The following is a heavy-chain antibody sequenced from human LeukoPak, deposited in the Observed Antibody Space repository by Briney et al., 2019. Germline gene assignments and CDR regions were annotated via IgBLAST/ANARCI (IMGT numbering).Heavy chain of an antibody. J-gene: IGHJ4*02. V-gene: IGHV3-48*02. Sequence: GGSLRLSCAASGFTFSSYSMNWIRQVPGKGLEWVSYISSSSSTLYYADSVKGRFTISRDNDKNSLYLQMNSLTDEDTAVYYCATDAYSYGSRVYYFGYWGQGVLVTVSS. CDR1: GFTFSSYS. D-gene: IGHD5-18*01. CDR2: ISSSSSTL. CDR3: ATDAYSYGSRVYYFGY.